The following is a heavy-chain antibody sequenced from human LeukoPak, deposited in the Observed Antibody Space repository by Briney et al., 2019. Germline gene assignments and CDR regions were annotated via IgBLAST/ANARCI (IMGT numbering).Heavy chain of an antibody. Sequence: SETLSLTCTVSSGSISSYYWSWIRQPPGKGLEWIGYIYYSGSTNYNPSLKSRVTISVDTFKNQFSLKLSSVTAADTAVYYCARGNGGNSGDPSVEIDYWGQGTLVTVSS. V-gene: IGHV4-59*01. J-gene: IGHJ4*02. D-gene: IGHD4-23*01. CDR3: ARGNGGNSGDPSVEIDY. CDR2: IYYSGST. CDR1: SGSISSYY.